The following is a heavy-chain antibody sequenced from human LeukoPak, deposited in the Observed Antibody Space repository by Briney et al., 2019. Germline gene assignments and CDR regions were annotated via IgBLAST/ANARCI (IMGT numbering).Heavy chain of an antibody. CDR1: GFTFSSYG. J-gene: IGHJ4*02. Sequence: GGSLRLSCAASGFTFSSYGMHWVRQAPGKGLEWVAVISYDGSNKYYADSVKGRFTISRDNSKNTLYLQMNSLRAEDTAVYYCALPAAEDTFDYWGQGTLVTVSS. CDR3: ALPAAEDTFDY. CDR2: ISYDGSNK. D-gene: IGHD2-2*01. V-gene: IGHV3-30*03.